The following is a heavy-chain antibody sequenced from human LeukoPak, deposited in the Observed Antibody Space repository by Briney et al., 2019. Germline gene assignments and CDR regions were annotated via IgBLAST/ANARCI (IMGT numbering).Heavy chain of an antibody. CDR2: IYYSGST. J-gene: IGHJ4*02. Sequence: SETLSLTCTVPGGSISSSSYYWSWIRQPPGKGLEWIGYIYYSGSTNYNPSLKSRVTISVDTSKNQFSLKLSSVTAADTAVYYCARGPTAMHDYWGQGTLVTVSS. CDR1: GGSISSSSYY. V-gene: IGHV4-61*01. D-gene: IGHD5-18*01. CDR3: ARGPTAMHDY.